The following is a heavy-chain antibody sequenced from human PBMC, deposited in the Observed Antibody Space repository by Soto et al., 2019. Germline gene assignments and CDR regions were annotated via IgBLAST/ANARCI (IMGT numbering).Heavy chain of an antibody. CDR1: GYRFTSSW. CDR2: VYPSDSDV. Sequence: RGESLKISCQGSGYRFTSSWIGRVRQMPGKGLEWLGNVYPSDSDVRYSPSFEGRVTISADNSINTAYLHLLNLKASDTAIYYCTKGATSRFESWGQGSRVAVSS. V-gene: IGHV5-51*01. D-gene: IGHD3-16*01. CDR3: TKGATSRFES. J-gene: IGHJ4*02.